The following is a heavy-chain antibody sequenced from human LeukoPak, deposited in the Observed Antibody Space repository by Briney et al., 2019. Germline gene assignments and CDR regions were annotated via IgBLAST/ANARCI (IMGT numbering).Heavy chain of an antibody. Sequence: TGGSLRLSCEGSGLSFSSYWMHWVRQAPGKGLAWVSRIRTDGGTKYYADSVKGRFTVSRDNARNTLYLQMDSLRVDDTAVYYCARDWAWGGFDHWGQGTLVTVSS. CDR1: GLSFSSYW. CDR3: ARDWAWGGFDH. D-gene: IGHD3-16*01. J-gene: IGHJ4*02. V-gene: IGHV3-74*01. CDR2: IRTDGGTK.